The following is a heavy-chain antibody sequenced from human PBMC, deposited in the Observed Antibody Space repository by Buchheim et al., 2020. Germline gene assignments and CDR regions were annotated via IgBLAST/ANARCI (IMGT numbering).Heavy chain of an antibody. J-gene: IGHJ4*02. CDR3: AKVSGWSYDSSGLFDY. CDR2: ISGSGGST. Sequence: EVQLLESGGGLVQPGGSLRLSCAASGFTFSSYAMSWVRQAPGRGLEWVSAISGSGGSTYYADYVKGRFTISRDNSKNTLYLQMNSLRAEDTAVYYCAKVSGWSYDSSGLFDYWGQGTL. D-gene: IGHD3-22*01. CDR1: GFTFSSYA. V-gene: IGHV3-23*01.